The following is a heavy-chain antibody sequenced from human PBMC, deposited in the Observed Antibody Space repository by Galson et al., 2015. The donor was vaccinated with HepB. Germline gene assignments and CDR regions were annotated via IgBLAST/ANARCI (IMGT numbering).Heavy chain of an antibody. J-gene: IGHJ4*02. V-gene: IGHV3-23*01. CDR1: GFTFSSYA. CDR2: ISGSGGST. Sequence: SLRLSCAASGFTFSSYAMSWVRQAPGKGLEWVSTISGSGGSTYFLDSVKGRFTISRDNSKNTLYLQRTNRRAEETAVYYCAKDGVETPYPASFDYWGQGTLVPVSS. CDR3: AKDGVETPYPASFDY. D-gene: IGHD2-2*02.